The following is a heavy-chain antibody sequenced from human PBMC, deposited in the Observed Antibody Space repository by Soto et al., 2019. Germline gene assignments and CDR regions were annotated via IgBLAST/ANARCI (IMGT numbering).Heavy chain of an antibody. Sequence: GGSLRLSCAASGFTFSSYAMSWVRQAPGKGLEWVSAISGSGGSTYYADSVKGRSTISRDNSKNTLYLQMNSLRAEDTAVYHCAKDMTTVFYSYYYMDVWGKGTTVTVSS. V-gene: IGHV3-23*01. CDR2: ISGSGGST. D-gene: IGHD4-4*01. CDR3: AKDMTTVFYSYYYMDV. J-gene: IGHJ6*03. CDR1: GFTFSSYA.